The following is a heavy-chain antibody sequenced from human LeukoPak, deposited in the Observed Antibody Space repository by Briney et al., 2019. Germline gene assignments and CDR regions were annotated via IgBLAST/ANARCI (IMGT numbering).Heavy chain of an antibody. J-gene: IGHJ6*03. CDR1: GGTFSSYA. D-gene: IGHD5-24*01. CDR3: ARDRRPLDYYYYMDV. V-gene: IGHV1-69*06. CDR2: IIPIFGTA. Sequence: EASVKVSCKASGGTFSSYAISWVRQAPGQGLEWMGGIIPIFGTANYAQKFQGRVTITADKSTSTAYMELSSLRSEDTAVYYCARDRRPLDYYYYMDVWGKGTTVTVSS.